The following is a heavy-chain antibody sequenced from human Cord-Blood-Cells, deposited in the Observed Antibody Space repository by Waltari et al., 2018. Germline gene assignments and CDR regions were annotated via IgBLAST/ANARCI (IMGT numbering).Heavy chain of an antibody. V-gene: IGHV1-24*01. CDR2: VDPEDGET. CDR1: GYTLTQLY. Sequence: QVQLVQSGAEVKKPGASVKVSCKVSGYTLTQLYMNCARKASGKGLEWMGGVDPEDGETIYAQKFQGRVTMTEDTSTDTAYRELSSLRSEDTAVYYCATVAGLYSGSYYAFDIWGQGTMVTVSS. CDR3: ATVAGLYSGSYYAFDI. J-gene: IGHJ3*02. D-gene: IGHD1-26*01.